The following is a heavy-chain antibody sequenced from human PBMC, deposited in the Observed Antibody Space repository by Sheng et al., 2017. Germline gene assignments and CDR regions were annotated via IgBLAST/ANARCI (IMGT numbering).Heavy chain of an antibody. CDR1: GFTFSTYR. CDR3: ARGSSGWSYYYYVDV. CDR2: IKQDGSEK. Sequence: EVQLVESGGGLVQPGGSLRLSCAASGFTFSTYRMSWVRQAPGKGLEWVANIKQDGSEKYYVDSVKGRFTISRDNAKNSLYLQMNSLRAEDNAVYYCARGSSGWSYYYYVDVWGKGTTVTVSS. J-gene: IGHJ6*03. V-gene: IGHV3-7*01. D-gene: IGHD6-19*01.